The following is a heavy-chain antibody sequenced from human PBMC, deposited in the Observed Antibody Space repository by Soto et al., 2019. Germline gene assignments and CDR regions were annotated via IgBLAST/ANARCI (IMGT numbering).Heavy chain of an antibody. Sequence: GGSLRLSCAASGFTFSSYWMSWVRQAPGKGLEWVANIKQDGSEKYYVDSVKGRFTISRDNAKNSLYLQMNSLRAEDTAVYYCARRAGHGDDFWSGYYPGADAFDIWGQGTMVTVSS. D-gene: IGHD3-3*01. CDR1: GFTFSSYW. J-gene: IGHJ3*02. CDR3: ARRAGHGDDFWSGYYPGADAFDI. CDR2: IKQDGSEK. V-gene: IGHV3-7*01.